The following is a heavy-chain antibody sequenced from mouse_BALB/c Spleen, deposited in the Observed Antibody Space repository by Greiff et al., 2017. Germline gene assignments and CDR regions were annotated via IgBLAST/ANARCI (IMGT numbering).Heavy chain of an antibody. Sequence: EVKLQESGPSLVKPSQTLSLTCSVTGDSITSGYWNWIRKFPGNKLEYMGYISYSGSTYYNPSLKSRISITRDTSKNQYYLQLNSVTTEDTATYYCARYNYGSPSFAYWGQGTLVTVSA. CDR1: GDSITSGY. CDR3: ARYNYGSPSFAY. J-gene: IGHJ3*01. D-gene: IGHD1-1*01. V-gene: IGHV3-8*02. CDR2: ISYSGST.